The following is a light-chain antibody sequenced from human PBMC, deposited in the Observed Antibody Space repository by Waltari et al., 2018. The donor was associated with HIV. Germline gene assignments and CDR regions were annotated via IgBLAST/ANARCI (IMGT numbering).Light chain of an antibody. CDR2: MNY. Sequence: QSVLTQPPSTSGTPGQLVNISCSGNRSNIGNNDVTWYQHFPGVPPRLHVYMNYYRPSGVPDRFSGSRSDTSASLIIAGLQSEDEANYYCATWDDSLNGVFGGGTKLTVL. CDR3: ATWDDSLNGV. J-gene: IGLJ3*02. CDR1: RSNIGNND. V-gene: IGLV1-44*01.